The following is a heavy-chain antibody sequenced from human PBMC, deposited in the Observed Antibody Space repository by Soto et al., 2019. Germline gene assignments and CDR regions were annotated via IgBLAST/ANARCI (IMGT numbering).Heavy chain of an antibody. CDR1: GDSISSGDYY. Sequence: SETLSLTCTVSGDSISSGDYYWSWIRQPPGKGLEWIGCIYYSGNTYYNPSLKRRFSISVDTSKNQFSLQLSSVTVADTAVYYCARDFMRYSSPPGQLEYWGLGTLVTVSS. D-gene: IGHD6-13*01. CDR3: ARDFMRYSSPPGQLEY. CDR2: IYYSGNT. J-gene: IGHJ4*02. V-gene: IGHV4-30-4*01.